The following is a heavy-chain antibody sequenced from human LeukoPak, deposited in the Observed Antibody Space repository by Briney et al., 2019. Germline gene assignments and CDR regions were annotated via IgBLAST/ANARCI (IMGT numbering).Heavy chain of an antibody. D-gene: IGHD4-11*01. V-gene: IGHV3-23*01. CDR1: GFTFSSYG. CDR2: ISGSGGST. CDR3: AKKSTTVITYYFDY. Sequence: PGGSLRLSCAPSGFTFSSYGMSWVRQAPRKGLGWVSGISGSGGSTYYADSVKGRFTISRDNSKNTLYLQMNSLRAEDTAVYYCAKKSTTVITYYFDYWGQGTLVTVSS. J-gene: IGHJ4*02.